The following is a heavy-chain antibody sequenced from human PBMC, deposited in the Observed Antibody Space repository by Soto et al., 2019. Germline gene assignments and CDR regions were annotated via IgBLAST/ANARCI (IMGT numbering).Heavy chain of an antibody. D-gene: IGHD3-9*01. J-gene: IGHJ5*02. CDR3: AKNVLDDILTGSFDP. V-gene: IGHV3-23*01. Sequence: PGGSLRLSCAASGFTFSSYAMSWVRQAPGKGLEWVSAISGSGGSTYYADSVKGRFTISRDNSKNTLYLQMNSLRAEDTAVYYCAKNVLDDILTGSFDPWGQGTLVTVSS. CDR1: GFTFSSYA. CDR2: ISGSGGST.